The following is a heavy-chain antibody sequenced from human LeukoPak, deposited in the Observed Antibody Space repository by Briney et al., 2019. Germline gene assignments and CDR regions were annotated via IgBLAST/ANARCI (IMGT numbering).Heavy chain of an antibody. CDR1: GYTFTSYG. D-gene: IGHD5-18*01. Sequence: SVKVSCKASGYTFTSYGISWVRQAPGQGLEWMGRIIPIFGTANYAQKFQGRVTITTDESTSTAYMELSSLRSEDTAVYYCARVDTAMVLDYWGQGTLVTVSS. CDR3: ARVDTAMVLDY. V-gene: IGHV1-69*05. J-gene: IGHJ4*02. CDR2: IIPIFGTA.